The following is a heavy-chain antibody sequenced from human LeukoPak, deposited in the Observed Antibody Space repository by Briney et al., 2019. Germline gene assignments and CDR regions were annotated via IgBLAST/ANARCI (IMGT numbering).Heavy chain of an antibody. D-gene: IGHD5-12*01. CDR2: FCNSRCTV. CDR3: ARDVRWLRFVFDH. J-gene: IGHJ4*02. Sequence: PGGSLTLLCAASGFTFSHYNMKGVRQARGEGLVGVTYFCNSRCTVLYAVSVKGRFTLHRDNAKNSLYLQMNSLRDEDTAVYYCARDVRWLRFVFDHWGQGIPVTVSS. V-gene: IGHV3-48*02. CDR1: GFTFSHYN.